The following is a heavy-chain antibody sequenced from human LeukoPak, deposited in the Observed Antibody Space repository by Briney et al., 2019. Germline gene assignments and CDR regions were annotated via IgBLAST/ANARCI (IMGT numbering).Heavy chain of an antibody. CDR2: ISSSSSYI. J-gene: IGHJ4*02. Sequence: WFSSISSSSSYIYYADSVKGRFTISRDNAKNSLYLQMNSLRAEDTAVYYCARDKQLVPDYWGQGTLVTVSS. V-gene: IGHV3-21*01. D-gene: IGHD6-6*01. CDR3: ARDKQLVPDY.